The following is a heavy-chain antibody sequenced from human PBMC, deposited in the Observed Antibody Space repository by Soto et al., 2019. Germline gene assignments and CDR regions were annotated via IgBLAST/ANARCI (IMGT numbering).Heavy chain of an antibody. V-gene: IGHV1-69*13. CDR2: IIPIFGTT. Sequence: SVKVSCKASGGTFSSYAISWVRQAPGQGLEWMGGIIPIFGTTNYAQKFQGRVTITADESTSTAYMELRSLRSDDTAVYYCAREGSSYDFWSGYPAPFDYWGQGTLVTVSS. D-gene: IGHD3-3*01. J-gene: IGHJ4*02. CDR1: GGTFSSYA. CDR3: AREGSSYDFWSGYPAPFDY.